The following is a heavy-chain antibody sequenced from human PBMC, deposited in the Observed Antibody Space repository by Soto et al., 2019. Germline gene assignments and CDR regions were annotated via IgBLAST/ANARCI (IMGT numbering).Heavy chain of an antibody. CDR3: ARDPDCSSTSCYTEYYYYYYGMDV. CDR2: INSDGSST. J-gene: IGHJ6*02. D-gene: IGHD2-2*02. Sequence: GGSLRLSCAASGFTFSSYWMHWVRKAQGKGLVWVSGINSDGSSTSYADSVKGRFTISRDNAKNTLYLQMNSLRAEDTAVYYCARDPDCSSTSCYTEYYYYYYGMDVWGQGTTVTVSS. CDR1: GFTFSSYW. V-gene: IGHV3-74*01.